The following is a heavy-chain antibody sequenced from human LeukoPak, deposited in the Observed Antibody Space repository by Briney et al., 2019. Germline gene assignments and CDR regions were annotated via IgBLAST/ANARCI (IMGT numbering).Heavy chain of an antibody. J-gene: IGHJ4*02. CDR1: GFTFSSYW. Sequence: GGSLRLSCAASGFTFSSYWMSWVRQAPGKGLEWVANIKQDGSEKYYVDSVKGRFTISRDNAKNSLYLQMNSLRAEDTAVYYCARVGAGDFWSGYYADFDYWGQGTLVTVSS. V-gene: IGHV3-7*01. CDR2: IKQDGSEK. CDR3: ARVGAGDFWSGYYADFDY. D-gene: IGHD3-3*01.